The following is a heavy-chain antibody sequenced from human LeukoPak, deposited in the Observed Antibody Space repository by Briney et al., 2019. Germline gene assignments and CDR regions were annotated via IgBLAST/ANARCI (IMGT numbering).Heavy chain of an antibody. CDR2: IYTGGST. J-gene: IGHJ3*02. CDR3: ARERSQGSSYDAFDI. Sequence: GGSLRLSCAASGFTVSGNHMSWVRQAPGKGLEWVSVIYTGGSTYYADSVKGRFTISRDNSKNTLYLQMNSLRAEDTAVYYCARERSQGSSYDAFDIWGQGTMVTVSS. CDR1: GFTVSGNH. V-gene: IGHV3-66*01. D-gene: IGHD6-13*01.